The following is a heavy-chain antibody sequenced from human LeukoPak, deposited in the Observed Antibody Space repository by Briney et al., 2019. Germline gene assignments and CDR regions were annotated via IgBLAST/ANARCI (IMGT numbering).Heavy chain of an antibody. CDR2: IYYNGNT. J-gene: IGHJ4*02. CDR3: AAITRSNTTYYAVGY. V-gene: IGHV4-31*03. Sequence: SETLSLTCTVSGVSIRSATYYWRWIRQHPGKGLEWIGYIYYNGNTYYNPSLKSRITISVDTSKNQFSLKLNSVTAADTAVYYCAAITRSNTTYYAVGYWGQGTLITVSS. D-gene: IGHD2-2*01. CDR1: GVSIRSATYY.